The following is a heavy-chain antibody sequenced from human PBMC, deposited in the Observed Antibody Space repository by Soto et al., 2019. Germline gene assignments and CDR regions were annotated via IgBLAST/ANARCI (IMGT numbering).Heavy chain of an antibody. J-gene: IGHJ3*02. CDR1: GYTFTSYG. V-gene: IGHV1-18*04. Sequence: ASVKVSCKASGYTFTSYGISWVRQAPGQGLEWMGWISAYNGNTNYAQKLQGRVTMTTDTSTSTAYMELRSLRSDDTAVYYCARDSPIVVVPAAIEDAFDIWCQGTVFTVSS. CDR2: ISAYNGNT. CDR3: ARDSPIVVVPAAIEDAFDI. D-gene: IGHD2-2*01.